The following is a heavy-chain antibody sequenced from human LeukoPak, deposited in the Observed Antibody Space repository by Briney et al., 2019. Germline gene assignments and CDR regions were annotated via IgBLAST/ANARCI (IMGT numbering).Heavy chain of an antibody. CDR2: IYTSGTT. CDR3: ARHEWGITNAFDI. Sequence: SETLSLTCTVSGASISSYYWSWIRQSAGKGLEWIGLIYTSGTTNYNPSLKSRVTMSVDTSKNQFSLKPSSVTAADTAVYYCARHEWGITNAFDIWGQGAMVTVSS. V-gene: IGHV4-4*07. J-gene: IGHJ3*02. D-gene: IGHD1-14*01. CDR1: GASISSYY.